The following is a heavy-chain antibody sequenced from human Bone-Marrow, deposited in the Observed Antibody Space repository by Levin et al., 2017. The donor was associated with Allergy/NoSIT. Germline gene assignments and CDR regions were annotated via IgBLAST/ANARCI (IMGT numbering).Heavy chain of an antibody. V-gene: IGHV4-38-2*01. Sequence: SGGSLRLSCAVSGYSISSGYYWGWIRQPPGKGLEWIGSIYHSGSTYYNPSLKSRVTISVDTSKNQFSLKLSSVTAADTAVYYCARGLSIAAPPGGLFDYWGQGTLVTVSS. D-gene: IGHD6-6*01. CDR1: GYSISSGYY. CDR2: IYHSGST. J-gene: IGHJ4*02. CDR3: ARGLSIAAPPGGLFDY.